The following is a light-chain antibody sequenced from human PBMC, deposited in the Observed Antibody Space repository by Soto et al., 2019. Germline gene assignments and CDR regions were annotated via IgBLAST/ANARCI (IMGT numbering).Light chain of an antibody. CDR1: HTVTSNF. Sequence: GVTQSPGTLSLSPGERATLSCRASHTVTSNFLAWYQEKPGQAPRLLIYGASSRATGIPDRFSGSGSGTDFTLTISRLEPEDFAVYYCQQYGSSGTFGQGTKVDIK. CDR2: GAS. CDR3: QQYGSSGT. J-gene: IGKJ1*01. V-gene: IGKV3-20*01.